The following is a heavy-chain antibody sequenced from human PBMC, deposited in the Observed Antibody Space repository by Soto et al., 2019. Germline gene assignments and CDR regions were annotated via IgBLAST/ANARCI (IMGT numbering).Heavy chain of an antibody. CDR1: EFTFSSYW. J-gene: IGHJ6*02. CDR3: ARDLGAPGRGSAVGYYYHYGMDV. CDR2: IKEDGSEK. Sequence: GGSLRLSCAASEFTFSSYWMNWVRQAPGKGLEWVANIKEDGSEKYYVDSVKGRFTISRDNAKNSLYLQMNSLRGEDTAVYYCARDLGAPGRGSAVGYYYHYGMDVWGQGTTVTVSS. V-gene: IGHV3-7*05. D-gene: IGHD2-2*01.